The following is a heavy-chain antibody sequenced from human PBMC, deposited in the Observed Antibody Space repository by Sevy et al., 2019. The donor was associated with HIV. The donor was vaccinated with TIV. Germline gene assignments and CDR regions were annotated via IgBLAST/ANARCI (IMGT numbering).Heavy chain of an antibody. D-gene: IGHD2-21*02. CDR3: ARGSSGAGDCFMS. Sequence: SETLSLTCTVSGSLSRGDSYWSWIRQPPGKGLEWIGHIYFSGHTNYNPSLKSRLTISVDTSKSQFSLTLSSVTAADSAVYYCARGSSGAGDCFMSWGQGTLVTVSS. CDR1: GSLSRGDSY. J-gene: IGHJ5*02. V-gene: IGHV4-61*08. CDR2: IYFSGHT.